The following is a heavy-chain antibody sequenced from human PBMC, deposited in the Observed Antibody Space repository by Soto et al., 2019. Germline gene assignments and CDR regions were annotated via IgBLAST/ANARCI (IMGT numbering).Heavy chain of an antibody. CDR2: IYYSGST. CDR3: ARGGYSYGYYYYGMDV. J-gene: IGHJ6*02. Sequence: SETLSLTCTVSGGSISSYYWSWIRQPPGKGLEWIGYIYYSGSTNYNPSLKSRVTISVDTSKNQFSLKLSSVTAADTAVYYCARGGYSYGYYYYGMDVWGQGTTVTVSS. D-gene: IGHD5-18*01. V-gene: IGHV4-59*01. CDR1: GGSISSYY.